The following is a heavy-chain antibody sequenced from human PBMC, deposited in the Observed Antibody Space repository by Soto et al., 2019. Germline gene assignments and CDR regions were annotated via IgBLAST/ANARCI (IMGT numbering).Heavy chain of an antibody. D-gene: IGHD3-10*01. V-gene: IGHV4-30-4*01. CDR2: IYYTGNT. CDR3: ARDGSGSYYRFDY. CDR1: GGSIISGDYY. Sequence: PSETLSLTCTVSGGSIISGDYYWSWIRQPPGKALEWIGYIYYTGNTYYNPSLRSRVSISADTSKNQFSLTLTSVTAADSAMYYCARDGSGSYYRFDYWGQGTLVTVSS. J-gene: IGHJ4*02.